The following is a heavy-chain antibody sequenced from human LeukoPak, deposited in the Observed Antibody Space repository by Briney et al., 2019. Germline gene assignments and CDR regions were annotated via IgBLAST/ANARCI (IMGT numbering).Heavy chain of an antibody. D-gene: IGHD4-11*01. CDR1: GGSISSGGYY. V-gene: IGHV4-31*03. J-gene: IGHJ5*02. Sequence: SETLSLTCTVSGGSISSGGYYWSWIRQHPGKGLEWIGYIYYSGSTYYNPSLKSRVTISVDTSKNQFSLKLSSVTAADTAVYYCARGSWEVTTVTPWFDPWGQGTLVTVSS. CDR2: IYYSGST. CDR3: ARGSWEVTTVTPWFDP.